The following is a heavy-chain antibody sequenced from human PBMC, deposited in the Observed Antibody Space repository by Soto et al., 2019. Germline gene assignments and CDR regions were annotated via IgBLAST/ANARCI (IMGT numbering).Heavy chain of an antibody. V-gene: IGHV3-33*01. CDR2: IWYDGSNE. J-gene: IGHJ4*02. Sequence: GGPQRLSWAAAGCILRSYGMHWVREAPGKGLEWVAVIWYDGSNENYADSVKGRFTISRDNSKNTLYLQMNSLRAEDTAVYYCTRRFSDGWYSDYWGQGTLVTVSS. CDR3: TRRFSDGWYSDY. CDR1: GCILRSYG. D-gene: IGHD6-19*01.